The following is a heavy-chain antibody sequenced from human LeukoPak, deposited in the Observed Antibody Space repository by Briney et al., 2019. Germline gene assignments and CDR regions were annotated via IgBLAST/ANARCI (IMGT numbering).Heavy chain of an antibody. CDR1: GFTVSSNY. CDR2: IYSGGST. Sequence: PGGSLRLSCAASGFTVSSNYMSWVRQAPGKGLEWDSVIYSGGSTYYADSVKGRFTISRDNSKNTLYLQMNSLRAEDTAVYYCARVAVVFGAGTEYFQHWGQGTLVTVSS. CDR3: ARVAVVFGAGTEYFQH. J-gene: IGHJ1*01. V-gene: IGHV3-66*01. D-gene: IGHD6-13*01.